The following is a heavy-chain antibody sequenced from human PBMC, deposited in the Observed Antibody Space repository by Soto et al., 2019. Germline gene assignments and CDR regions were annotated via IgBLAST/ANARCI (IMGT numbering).Heavy chain of an antibody. J-gene: IGHJ4*02. D-gene: IGHD3-9*01. CDR2: IYYSGST. Sequence: SETLSLTCTVSGGSISSSSYYWGWIRQPPGKGLEWIGSIYYSGSTYYNPSLKSRVTISVATSKNQFSLKLSSVTAADTAVYYCARQAYYDILTGSGGLVIDYWGQGTLVTVSS. CDR3: ARQAYYDILTGSGGLVIDY. CDR1: GGSISSSSYY. V-gene: IGHV4-39*01.